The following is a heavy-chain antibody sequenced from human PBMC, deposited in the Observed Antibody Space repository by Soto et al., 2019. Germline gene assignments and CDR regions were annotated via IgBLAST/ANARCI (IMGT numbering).Heavy chain of an antibody. D-gene: IGHD3-22*01. CDR2: IWYDGSDK. CDR1: GFTFSSYG. Sequence: QVQLVESGGGVVQPGRSLRLSCAASGFTFSSYGMHWVRQAPGKGLEWVAVIWYDGSDKYYVDSVKGRFTISRDNSKNTLYLQMISLIVAYTAVYYCATCTYYDTGTGYSHGMYVWGPGPTVTVSS. V-gene: IGHV3-33*01. CDR3: ATCTYYDTGTGYSHGMYV. J-gene: IGHJ6*02.